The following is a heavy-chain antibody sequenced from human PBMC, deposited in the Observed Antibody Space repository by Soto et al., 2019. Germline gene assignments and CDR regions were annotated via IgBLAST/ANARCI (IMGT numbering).Heavy chain of an antibody. CDR1: GFPFSTYD. CDR2: ISGSDQST. CDR3: VKGGWLDE. J-gene: IGHJ4*02. V-gene: IGHV3-23*01. Sequence: EVQLLESGGGLVQPGGSLRISCAASGFPFSTYDMSWVRQAPGKGLERVSVISGSDQSTYYADSLNGRFTISRDNSKNTLYLQMDSLRVEDTSVYHCVKGGWLDEWAQGTLVTVSS. D-gene: IGHD5-12*01.